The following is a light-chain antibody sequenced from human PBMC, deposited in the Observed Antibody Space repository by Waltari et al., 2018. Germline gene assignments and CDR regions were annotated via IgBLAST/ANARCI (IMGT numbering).Light chain of an antibody. CDR2: ESN. CDR1: YPNIGNKY. J-gene: IGLJ2*01. Sequence: QSVLTQPPSVSAAPGQKVTISCSGSYPNIGNKYVSCYPPLPGTAPKLLIYESNKRPSGIPDRFSGSNSGTTATLGITGLQTGDEADYYCGTWDTSLNVELIGGGTKLTVL. V-gene: IGLV1-51*01. CDR3: GTWDTSLNVEL.